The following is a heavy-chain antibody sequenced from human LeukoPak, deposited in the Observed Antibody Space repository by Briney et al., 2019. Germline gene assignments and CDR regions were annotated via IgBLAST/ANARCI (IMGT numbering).Heavy chain of an antibody. V-gene: IGHV1-69*05. CDR2: IIPIFGTA. J-gene: IGHJ6*03. Sequence: SVKVSCKASGGTFSSYAISWVRQAPGQGLEWMGGIIPIFGTANYAQKFQGRVTITTDESTSTAYLETSSLRSEDTAVYSCARAGGDILTGYYKEGYYYYMDVWGKGPRSPSP. D-gene: IGHD3-9*01. CDR1: GGTFSSYA. CDR3: ARAGGDILTGYYKEGYYYYMDV.